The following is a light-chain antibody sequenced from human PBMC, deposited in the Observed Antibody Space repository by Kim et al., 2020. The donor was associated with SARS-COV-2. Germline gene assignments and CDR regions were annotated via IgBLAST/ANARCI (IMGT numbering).Light chain of an antibody. CDR1: QSIDSS. V-gene: IGKV1-5*01. CDR2: DAS. J-gene: IGKJ4*01. Sequence: DIQLTQSPSTLAVSVGDRVSITCRASQSIDSSLAWYQQKPGTAPDLLVRDASNLAEGVPSRYSGGGSGTQFTLTIKNLQPDDYATYYCHQYNDYSALTFGGGTKVDIK. CDR3: HQYNDYSALT.